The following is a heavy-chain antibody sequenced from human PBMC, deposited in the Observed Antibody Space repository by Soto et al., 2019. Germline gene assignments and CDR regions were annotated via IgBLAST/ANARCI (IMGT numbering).Heavy chain of an antibody. V-gene: IGHV3-30-3*01. Sequence: QVQLVESGGGVVQPGRSLRLSCAASGFTFNNYAMHWVRQAPGKGLEWVAVISYDESNKYYADSVKGRFTISRDSSKNMLHLQMNSLSAEDTAVYYCASDSSHIVVVTAAFDSWGQGTLVTVSS. J-gene: IGHJ4*02. CDR1: GFTFNNYA. CDR2: ISYDESNK. D-gene: IGHD2-21*02. CDR3: ASDSSHIVVVTAAFDS.